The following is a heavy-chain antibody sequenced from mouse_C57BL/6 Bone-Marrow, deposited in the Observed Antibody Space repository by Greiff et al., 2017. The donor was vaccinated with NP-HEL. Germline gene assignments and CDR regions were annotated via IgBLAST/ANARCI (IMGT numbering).Heavy chain of an antibody. Sequence: DVKLVESEGGLVQPGSSMKLSCTASGFTFSDYYMAWVRQVPEKGLEWVANINYDGSSTYYLDSLKSRFIISRDNAKNILYLQMSSLKSEDTATYYCAREDLPWYFDVWGTGTTVTVSS. CDR2: INYDGSST. CDR1: GFTFSDYY. V-gene: IGHV5-16*01. CDR3: AREDLPWYFDV. J-gene: IGHJ1*03.